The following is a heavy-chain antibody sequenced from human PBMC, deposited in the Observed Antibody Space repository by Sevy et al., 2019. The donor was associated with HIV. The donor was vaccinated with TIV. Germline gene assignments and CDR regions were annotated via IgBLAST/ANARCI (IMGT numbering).Heavy chain of an antibody. V-gene: IGHV4-39*01. CDR2: IYYSGST. CDR3: ARLVTWIQLWLHFDY. D-gene: IGHD5-18*01. CDR1: GGSISSSSYY. J-gene: IGHJ4*02. Sequence: SETLSLTCTVSGGSISSSSYYWGWIRQPPGKGLEWIGSIYYSGSTYYNPSLKSRVTISVDTSKNQFSLKLSSVTAADTAVYYCARLVTWIQLWLHFDYWGQGTLVTVSS.